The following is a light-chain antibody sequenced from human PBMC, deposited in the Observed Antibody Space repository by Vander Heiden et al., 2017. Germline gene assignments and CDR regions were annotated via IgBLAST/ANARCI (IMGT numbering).Light chain of an antibody. V-gene: IGLV2-14*03. J-gene: IGLJ1*01. CDR2: DVN. CDR3: SSFTSTRTYV. Sequence: QSALTQPAPVSGSPGQSIAISCTGTSSDVGRFNYVSWYQQHPGKAPKLMIFDVNNRPSGVSDRFSGSKSGNTASLTISGLQAEDEADYYCSSFTSTRTYVFGTGTKVTVL. CDR1: SSDVGRFNY.